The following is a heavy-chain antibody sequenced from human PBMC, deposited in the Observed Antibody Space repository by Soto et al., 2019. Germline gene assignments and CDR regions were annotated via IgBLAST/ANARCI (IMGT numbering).Heavy chain of an antibody. D-gene: IGHD3-10*01. CDR1: GFTFSSYW. CDR2: INSDGSST. J-gene: IGHJ5*02. V-gene: IGHV3-74*01. CDR3: ARVRFGELLFTYNWFDP. Sequence: GFLRLSCAASGFTFSSYWMHWVRQAPGKGLVWVSRINSDGSSTSYADSVKGRFTISRDNAKNTLYLQMNSLRAEDTAVYYCARVRFGELLFTYNWFDPWGQGTLVTVS.